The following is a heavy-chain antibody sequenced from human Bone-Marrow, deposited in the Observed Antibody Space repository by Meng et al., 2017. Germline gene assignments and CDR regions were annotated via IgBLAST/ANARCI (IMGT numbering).Heavy chain of an antibody. Sequence: EVLLVESGGGLVQPGGSLRLSCAASGFTFSNAWMSWVRQAPGRGLEWVARIKSKTDGETPDYAAPVKGRFTISRDDSKNTLYLQMHSLKTEDTAVYYCNWNDFGDYWGQGALVTVSS. J-gene: IGHJ4*02. D-gene: IGHD1-1*01. CDR3: NWNDFGDY. CDR2: IKSKTDGETP. CDR1: GFTFSNAW. V-gene: IGHV3-15*01.